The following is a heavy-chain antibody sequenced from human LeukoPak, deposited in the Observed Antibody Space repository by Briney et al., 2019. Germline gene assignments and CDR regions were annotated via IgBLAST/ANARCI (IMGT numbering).Heavy chain of an antibody. V-gene: IGHV4-59*08. CDR3: ARGISPDY. CDR2: IYYSGST. J-gene: IGHJ4*02. CDR1: GGSISSYY. Sequence: SGTLSLTCTVSGGSISSYYWSWIRQPPGKGLEWIGYIYYSGSTNYNPSLKSRVTISVDTSKNQFSLKLSSVTAADTAVYYCARGISPDYWGQGTLVTVSS.